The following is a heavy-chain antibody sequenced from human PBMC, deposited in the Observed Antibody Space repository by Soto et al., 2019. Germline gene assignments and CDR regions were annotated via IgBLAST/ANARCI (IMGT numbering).Heavy chain of an antibody. Sequence: QVQLQQWGAGLLKPSETLSLTCAVYGGSFSGYYWSWIRQPPGKGLEWIGEINHSGSTNYNPSLKSRVTISVDTCKNQFSLKLSSVTAADTAVYYCARVSQYQLPLDYWGQGTLVTVSS. D-gene: IGHD2-2*01. V-gene: IGHV4-34*01. CDR1: GGSFSGYY. CDR2: INHSGST. CDR3: ARVSQYQLPLDY. J-gene: IGHJ4*02.